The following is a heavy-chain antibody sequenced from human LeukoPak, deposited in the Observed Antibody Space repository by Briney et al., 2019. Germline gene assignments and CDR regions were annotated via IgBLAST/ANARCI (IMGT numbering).Heavy chain of an antibody. CDR2: IYYSGST. J-gene: IGHJ4*02. D-gene: IGHD2-2*01. CDR1: GGSISRYY. CDR3: AREGTSGDFDY. V-gene: IGHV4-59*01. Sequence: SETLSLTCTVSGGSISRYYWSWIRHPPGKGVEWIGYIYYSGSTNYNPYLKSRVTISVDTSKNQFSLKLNSVTAADTAVYYCAREGTSGDFDYWGQGTLVTVSS.